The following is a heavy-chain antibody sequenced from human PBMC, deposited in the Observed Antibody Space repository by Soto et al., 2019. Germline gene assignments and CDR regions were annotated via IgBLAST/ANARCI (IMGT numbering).Heavy chain of an antibody. CDR2: ISGSGGST. CDR1: GFTFSSYA. Sequence: PGGSLRLSCAASGFTFSSYAMSWVRQAPGKGLEWVSAISGSGGSTYYADSVKGRFTISRDNSKNTLYLQMNSLRAEDTAVYYCSKSRSYSSGWYYFDYWGQGTLVTVSS. D-gene: IGHD6-19*01. V-gene: IGHV3-23*01. CDR3: SKSRSYSSGWYYFDY. J-gene: IGHJ4*02.